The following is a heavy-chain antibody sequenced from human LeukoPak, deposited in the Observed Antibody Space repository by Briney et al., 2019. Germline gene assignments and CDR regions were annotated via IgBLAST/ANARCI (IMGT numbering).Heavy chain of an antibody. V-gene: IGHV3-23*01. J-gene: IGHJ4*02. CDR2: ISGSGGST. Sequence: GGSLRLSCAASGFTVSSNYMSWVRQAPGKGLEWVSAISGSGGSTYYADSVKGRFTISRDNSKNTLYLQMNSLRAEDTAVYYCAKSRRFGELLYLDYWGQGTLVTVSS. D-gene: IGHD3-10*01. CDR1: GFTVSSNY. CDR3: AKSRRFGELLYLDY.